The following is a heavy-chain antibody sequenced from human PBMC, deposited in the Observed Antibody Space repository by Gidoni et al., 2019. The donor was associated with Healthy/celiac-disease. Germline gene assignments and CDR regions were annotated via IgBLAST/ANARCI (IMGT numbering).Heavy chain of an antibody. V-gene: IGHV4-4*07. D-gene: IGHD6-13*01. Sequence: VQLQESGPGLVKPSETLFLTCTVPGGSISSYYWSWIRPPAGKGLEWIGRIYTSGSPNYNPSRKSRVTMSVDTSKNQFSLKLSSGTAADTAVYYCAREGSSWSEIEYWGQGTLVTVSS. J-gene: IGHJ4*02. CDR3: AREGSSWSEIEY. CDR2: IYTSGSP. CDR1: GGSISSYY.